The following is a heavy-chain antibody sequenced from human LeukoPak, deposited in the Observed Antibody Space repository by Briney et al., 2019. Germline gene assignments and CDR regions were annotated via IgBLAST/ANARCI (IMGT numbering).Heavy chain of an antibody. CDR1: GFPLNEYS. CDR3: ERDHNYAFDN. Sequence: GGSLRLSCAASGFPLNEYSMNWVRQAPGKGLEWISYIGISSGNTKYADSVKGRFTISGDNAKKSLYLQMNSLRVEDTAVYYCERDHNYAFDNWGQGTLVTVSS. J-gene: IGHJ4*02. D-gene: IGHD1-1*01. CDR2: IGISSGNT. V-gene: IGHV3-11*06.